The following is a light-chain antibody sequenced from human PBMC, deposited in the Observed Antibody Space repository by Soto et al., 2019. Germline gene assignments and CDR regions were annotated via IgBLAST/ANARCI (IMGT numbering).Light chain of an antibody. Sequence: EIVLTQSPATLSLSPGERATLSCRASRSISNYLACYQQKPGQPPRLLIYDASNRATDIPARFSGSGSGTAFSLTISSLEAADFAVYYCQQRGYWDTLGQGTKLEIK. CDR2: DAS. J-gene: IGKJ2*01. CDR3: QQRGYWDT. CDR1: RSISNY. V-gene: IGKV3-11*01.